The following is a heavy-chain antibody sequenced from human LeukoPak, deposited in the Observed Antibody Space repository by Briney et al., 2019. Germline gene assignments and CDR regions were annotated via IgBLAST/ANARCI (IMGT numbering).Heavy chain of an antibody. CDR1: GYTFTCYY. D-gene: IGHD3-16*01. CDR3: ARSLEVALIGGMDV. J-gene: IGHJ6*02. Sequence: ASVKVSCKASGYTFTCYYMHWVRQAPGQGLEWMGWINPNSGGTNYAQKFQGRVTMTRDTSISTAYMELSRLRSDDTAVYYCARSLEVALIGGMDVWGQGTTVTVSS. CDR2: INPNSGGT. V-gene: IGHV1-2*02.